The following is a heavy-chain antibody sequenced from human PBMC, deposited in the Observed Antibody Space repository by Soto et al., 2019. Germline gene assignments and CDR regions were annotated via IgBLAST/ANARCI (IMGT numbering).Heavy chain of an antibody. Sequence: SETLSLTCTVSGGSISSGNYCWSWSRQPPGKGLEWIGFIHYSGSSYYNPSLKSRVTISVDTSKNQFSLKLDSVTAADTAVYYCARDLDTATYLDYWGHGTLVTVSS. V-gene: IGHV4-30-4*01. CDR2: IHYSGSS. CDR1: GGSISSGNYC. D-gene: IGHD5-18*01. CDR3: ARDLDTATYLDY. J-gene: IGHJ4*01.